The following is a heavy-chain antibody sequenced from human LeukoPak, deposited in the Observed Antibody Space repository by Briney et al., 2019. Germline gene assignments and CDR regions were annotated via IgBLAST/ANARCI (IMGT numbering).Heavy chain of an antibody. D-gene: IGHD6-6*01. CDR2: IYYSGST. Sequence: SETLSLTCTVSGGSISSYYWSWIRQPPGKGLEWIGYIYYSGSTNYNPSLKSRVTISVDTSKNQFSLKLSSVTAADTAVYYCARDHRSIAARPGFARGDNWFDPWGQGTLVTVSS. J-gene: IGHJ5*02. CDR3: ARDHRSIAARPGFARGDNWFDP. CDR1: GGSISSYY. V-gene: IGHV4-59*01.